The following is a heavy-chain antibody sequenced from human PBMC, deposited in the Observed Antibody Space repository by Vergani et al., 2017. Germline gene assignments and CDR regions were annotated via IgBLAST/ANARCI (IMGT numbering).Heavy chain of an antibody. CDR2: ISSSSSYT. CDR1: GGSFSGYY. D-gene: IGHD2-2*01. J-gene: IGHJ4*02. Sequence: QVQLQQWGAGLLKPSETLSLTCAVYGGSFSGYYWSWVRQAPGKGLEWVSYISSSSSYTNYADSVKGRFTISRDNAKNPLYLQMNSLRAEDTALYYCAKGLLSVVVPASFDYWGQGTLVTVSS. V-gene: IGHV3-11*05. CDR3: AKGLLSVVVPASFDY.